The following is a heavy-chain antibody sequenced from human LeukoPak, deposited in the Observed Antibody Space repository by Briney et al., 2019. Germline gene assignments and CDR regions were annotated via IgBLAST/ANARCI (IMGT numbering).Heavy chain of an antibody. V-gene: IGHV3-30*04. CDR1: GFTCSSYA. Sequence: PGGSLRLSCAASGFTCSSYAMHWVRQAPGKGLEWVAVISYDGSNKYYADSVKGRFTISRDNSKNTLYLQMNSLRAEDTAVYYCAGARYSGYDWGYYFDYWGQGTLVTVSS. D-gene: IGHD5-12*01. CDR3: AGARYSGYDWGYYFDY. J-gene: IGHJ4*02. CDR2: ISYDGSNK.